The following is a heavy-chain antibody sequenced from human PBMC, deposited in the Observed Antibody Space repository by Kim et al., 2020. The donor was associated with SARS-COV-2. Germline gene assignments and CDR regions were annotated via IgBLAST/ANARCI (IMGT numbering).Heavy chain of an antibody. D-gene: IGHD5-12*01. J-gene: IGHJ4*02. CDR1: GGSISSSSYY. CDR2: IYYSGST. V-gene: IGHV4-39*01. Sequence: SETLSLTCTVSGGSISSSSYYWGWIRQPPGKGLEWIGSIYYSGSTYYNPSLKSRVTISVDTSKNQFSLKLSSVTAADTAVYYCARPYSGYDGGLDYWGQGTLVTVSS. CDR3: ARPYSGYDGGLDY.